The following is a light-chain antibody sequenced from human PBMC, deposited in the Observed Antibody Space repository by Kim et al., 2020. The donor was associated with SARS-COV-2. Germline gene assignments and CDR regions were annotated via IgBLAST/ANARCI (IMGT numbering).Light chain of an antibody. CDR1: SLRRFY. V-gene: IGLV3-19*01. CDR2: GKD. CDR3: NSRDSSGNSYV. Sequence: SSELTQDPAVSVALGQTVRITCQGHSLRRFYASWYQLKPGQAPVFVLYGKDNRPSGIPDRFSGSSSGNTASMTITGAQAEDEADYYCNSRDSSGNSYVFGTGTKVTVL. J-gene: IGLJ1*01.